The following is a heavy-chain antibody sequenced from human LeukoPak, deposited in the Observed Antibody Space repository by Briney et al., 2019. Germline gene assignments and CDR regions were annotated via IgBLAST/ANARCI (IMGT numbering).Heavy chain of an antibody. D-gene: IGHD2/OR15-2a*01. CDR3: AKDVNLDY. V-gene: IGHV3-23*01. Sequence: GGSLRLSCAASGLTFSSYAMTWVRQAPGKGLEWVSTISGGGVSTYYADSVKGRFTISRDNSKNTLYLQMNSLRAEDTAVYYCAKDVNLDYWGQGTLVTVSS. J-gene: IGHJ4*02. CDR1: GLTFSSYA. CDR2: ISGGGVST.